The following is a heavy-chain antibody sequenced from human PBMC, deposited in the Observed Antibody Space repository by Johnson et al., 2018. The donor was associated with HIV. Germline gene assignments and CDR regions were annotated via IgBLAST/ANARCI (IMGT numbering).Heavy chain of an antibody. CDR2: ISYEGSNK. CDR1: GFTFSSYA. J-gene: IGHJ3*02. Sequence: QVQLVESGGGLVQPGGSLRLSCAASGFTFSSYAMHWVRQAPGKGLEWVAVISYEGSNKYYADYVKGRFTISRDNSKNTLYLQMNSLRAEDTALYYCAKDNVWRDGYRHGAFDIWGQGTMVTVSS. CDR3: AKDNVWRDGYRHGAFDI. V-gene: IGHV3-30*04. D-gene: IGHD5-24*01.